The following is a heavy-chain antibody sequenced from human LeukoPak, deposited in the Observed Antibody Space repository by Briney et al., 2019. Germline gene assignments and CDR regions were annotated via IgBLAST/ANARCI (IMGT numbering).Heavy chain of an antibody. CDR1: GFTFSNIG. D-gene: IGHD3-3*01. Sequence: GGSLRLSCAASGFTFSNIGMHWVRQAPGKGLEWVAFIRYDESKKYFADSVRGRFTISRDNSKNTMYLQMNSLRAEDTAVYYCAKDHFATPDYDSWSGYYIDYWGQGLLVTVSS. J-gene: IGHJ4*02. V-gene: IGHV3-30*02. CDR2: IRYDESKK. CDR3: AKDHFATPDYDSWSGYYIDY.